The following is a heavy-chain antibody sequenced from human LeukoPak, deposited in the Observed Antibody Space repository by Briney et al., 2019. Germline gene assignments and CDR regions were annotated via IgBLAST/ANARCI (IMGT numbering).Heavy chain of an antibody. CDR1: GYSFTSYW. Sequence: GESLKISCKGSGYSFTSYWIGWVRQMPGKGLEWMGIICPGDSDTRYSPSFQGQVTISADKSISTAYLQWSGLKASDTAMYYCARTYYYGSGALYFGMDVWGQGTTVTVSS. CDR3: ARTYYYGSGALYFGMDV. J-gene: IGHJ6*02. CDR2: ICPGDSDT. D-gene: IGHD3-10*01. V-gene: IGHV5-51*01.